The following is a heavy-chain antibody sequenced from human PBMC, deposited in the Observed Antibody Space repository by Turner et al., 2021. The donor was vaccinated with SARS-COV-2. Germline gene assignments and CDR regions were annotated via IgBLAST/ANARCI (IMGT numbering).Heavy chain of an antibody. CDR1: GDTFSSYT. V-gene: IGHV1-69*08. D-gene: IGHD6-13*01. Sequence: QVQLVQSGAAVKKPGSSVMVSCKASGDTFSSYTISWVRQAPGQGLEWMGRIIPILGIANYAQKFQGRVTITADKSTSTAYMELSSLRSEDTAVYYCARDEGEIAAAGIVYYYGMDVWGQGTTVTVSS. CDR2: IIPILGIA. CDR3: ARDEGEIAAAGIVYYYGMDV. J-gene: IGHJ6*02.